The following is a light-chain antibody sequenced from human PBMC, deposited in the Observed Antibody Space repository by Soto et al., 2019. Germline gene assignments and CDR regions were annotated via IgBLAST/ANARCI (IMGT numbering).Light chain of an antibody. CDR2: DSS. Sequence: EILLTQSPATLSLSPGDKATLSCRASQSVTSYLAWYQHKPGQAPRLLVYDSSSRATGIPARFSGSGSGTDFTLTINSLEPEDFAVYYCQQRSNWPRITFGQGTRLEIK. CDR3: QQRSNWPRIT. V-gene: IGKV3-11*01. J-gene: IGKJ5*01. CDR1: QSVTSY.